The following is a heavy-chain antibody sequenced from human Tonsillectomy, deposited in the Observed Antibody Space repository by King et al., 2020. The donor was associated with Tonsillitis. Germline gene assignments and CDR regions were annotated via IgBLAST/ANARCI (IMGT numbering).Heavy chain of an antibody. CDR2: ISPITGVT. CDR3: ARVAGNRSSYYYFDH. V-gene: IGHV1-2*02. Sequence: QLVQSGAEVEKPGASVKVSCKASGYTFIDYYLHWVRQAPGQGPEWMGWISPITGVTNYARKFQGRVTMTRDTSISTAFMELTGLTSDDTGTYYCARVAGNRSSYYYFDHWGQGTVVTVSS. D-gene: IGHD6-13*01. CDR1: GYTFIDYY. J-gene: IGHJ4*02.